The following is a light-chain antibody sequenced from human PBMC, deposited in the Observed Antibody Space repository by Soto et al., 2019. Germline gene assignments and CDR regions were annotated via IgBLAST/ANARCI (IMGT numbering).Light chain of an antibody. CDR3: QQYGSSPRT. V-gene: IGKV3-20*01. Sequence: EFVLTQSPGTLSLSPGERATLSCRASQSVSSSYLAWYQQKPGQAPRLLIYGASSRATGIPDRFSGSGSGTDFTLTISRLEPEDFAAYYCQQYGSSPRTFGQGTKVDIK. CDR1: QSVSSSY. J-gene: IGKJ1*01. CDR2: GAS.